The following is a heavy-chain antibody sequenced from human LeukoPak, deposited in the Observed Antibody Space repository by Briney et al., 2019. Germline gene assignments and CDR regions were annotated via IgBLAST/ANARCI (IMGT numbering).Heavy chain of an antibody. D-gene: IGHD6-25*01. Sequence: PGGSLRLSCEASGFTFSSYAMSWVRQAPGKGPEWVSTISIDGGRTYYADSVKGRFTVSRDTSKNTLYLQMNSLRAEDTAVYYCARKGIGSSRYQNMDVWGKGTTVTVSS. J-gene: IGHJ6*03. CDR2: ISIDGGRT. CDR3: ARKGIGSSRYQNMDV. CDR1: GFTFSSYA. V-gene: IGHV3-23*01.